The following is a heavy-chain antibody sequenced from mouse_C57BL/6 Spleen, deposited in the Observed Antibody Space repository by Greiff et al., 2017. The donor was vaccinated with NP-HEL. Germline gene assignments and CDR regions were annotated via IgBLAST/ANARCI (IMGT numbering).Heavy chain of an antibody. Sequence: EVKVVESEGGLVQPGSSMKLSCTASGFTFSDYYMAWVRQVPEKGLEWVANINYDGSSTYYLDSLKSRFIISRDNAKNILYLQMSSLKSEDTATYYCAREEDYGSPFAYWGQGTLVTVSA. J-gene: IGHJ3*01. D-gene: IGHD1-1*01. CDR1: GFTFSDYY. CDR3: AREEDYGSPFAY. V-gene: IGHV5-16*01. CDR2: INYDGSST.